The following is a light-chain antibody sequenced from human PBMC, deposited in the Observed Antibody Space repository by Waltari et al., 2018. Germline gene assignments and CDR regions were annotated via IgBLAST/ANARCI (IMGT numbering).Light chain of an antibody. Sequence: IVLPQSPGTLSLYPGESATLSCRASQSVSRTLAWYRQKPGQAPRLPIYDASIRATGIPDRFSGSGSGTDFSLTISRLEPEDFAGYYCQKYGRLPATFGQGPRWKSN. CDR1: QSVSRT. J-gene: IGKJ1*01. V-gene: IGKV3-20*01. CDR3: QKYGRLPAT. CDR2: DAS.